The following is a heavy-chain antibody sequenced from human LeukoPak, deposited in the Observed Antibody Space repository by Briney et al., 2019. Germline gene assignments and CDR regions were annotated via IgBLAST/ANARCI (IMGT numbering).Heavy chain of an antibody. J-gene: IGHJ4*02. CDR2: IIPIFGTP. CDR1: GGTFSSYA. CDR3: ARLRLASSYTGYFDY. Sequence: ASVKVSCKASGGTFSSYAITWVRQAPGQGLERMGEIIPIFGTPNYAQKFQGRVTITADESTNTAYMELSSLRSEDTAVYYCARLRLASSYTGYFDYWGQGTLVTVSS. V-gene: IGHV1-69*13. D-gene: IGHD3-3*02.